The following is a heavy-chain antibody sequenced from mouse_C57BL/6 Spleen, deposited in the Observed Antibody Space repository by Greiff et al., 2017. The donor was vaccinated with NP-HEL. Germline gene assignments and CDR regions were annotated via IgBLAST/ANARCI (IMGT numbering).Heavy chain of an antibody. D-gene: IGHD1-1*01. J-gene: IGHJ4*01. CDR2: IWTGGGT. CDR1: GFSLTSYA. CDR3: ARPYGSRKTYYAMDY. Sequence: VKLQESGPGLVAPSQSLSITCTVSGFSLTSYAISWVRQPPGKGLEWLGVIWTGGGTNYNSALKSRLSISKDNSKSQVFLKMNSLQTDDTARYYCARPYGSRKTYYAMDYWGQGTSVTVSS. V-gene: IGHV2-9-1*01.